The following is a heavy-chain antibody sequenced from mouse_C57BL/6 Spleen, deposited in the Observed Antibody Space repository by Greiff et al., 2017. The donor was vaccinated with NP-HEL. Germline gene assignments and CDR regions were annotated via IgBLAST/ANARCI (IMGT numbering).Heavy chain of an antibody. J-gene: IGHJ3*01. V-gene: IGHV1-26*01. D-gene: IGHD2-1*01. CDR1: GYTFTDYY. CDR2: INPNNGGT. CDR3: ARDGDGNYPFAY. Sequence: EVQLQQSGPELVKPGASVKISCKASGYTFTDYYMNWVKQSHGKSLEWIGDINPNNGGTSYNQKFKGKATLTVDKSSSTAYMELRSLTSEDSAVYYCARDGDGNYPFAYWGQGTLVTVSA.